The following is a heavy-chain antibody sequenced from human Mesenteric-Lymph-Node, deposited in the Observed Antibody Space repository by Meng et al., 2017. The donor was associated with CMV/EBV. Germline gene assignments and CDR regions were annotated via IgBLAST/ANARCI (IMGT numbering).Heavy chain of an antibody. V-gene: IGHV1-8*01. CDR3: ARGGRSGRLWGFDN. J-gene: IGHJ4*02. CDR1: GYTFTNYE. CDR2: MNPNSGDT. Sequence: ASVTVSCKASGYTFTNYEINWVRQAAGQGLEWVGWMNPNSGDTGYAQKFQGRVTVTTNSSINTAYMELSSLRSEDTAVYYCARGGRSGRLWGFDNWGQGTLVTVSS. D-gene: IGHD6-19*01.